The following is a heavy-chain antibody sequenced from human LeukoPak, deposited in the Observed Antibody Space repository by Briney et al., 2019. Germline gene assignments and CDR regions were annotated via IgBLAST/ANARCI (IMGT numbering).Heavy chain of an antibody. V-gene: IGHV3-23*01. J-gene: IGHJ4*02. CDR2: ISGSGGST. CDR1: GFTFSSYA. CDR3: AKDPRYGSGSYFDY. Sequence: PGGSLRPSCAASGFTFSSYAMSWVRQAPGKGLEWVSAISGSGGSTYYADSVKGRFTISRDNSKNTLYLQMNSLRAEDTAVYYCAKDPRYGSGSYFDYWGQGTLVTVSS. D-gene: IGHD3-10*01.